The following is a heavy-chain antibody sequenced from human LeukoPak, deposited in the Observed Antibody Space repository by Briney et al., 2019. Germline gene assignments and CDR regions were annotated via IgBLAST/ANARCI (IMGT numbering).Heavy chain of an antibody. CDR2: LTQFFRRT. Sequence: SVKVSCKASGGSFRTYPISWVRQAPGQGLEWMGGLTQFFRRTNYTQKFQGRLIITTDESSSTAYMELSDLRSDDTAVYYCATSESGRSWDWFAPWGQGTLVTVSS. CDR3: ATSESGRSWDWFAP. D-gene: IGHD3-10*01. V-gene: IGHV1-69*05. CDR1: GGSFRTYP. J-gene: IGHJ5*02.